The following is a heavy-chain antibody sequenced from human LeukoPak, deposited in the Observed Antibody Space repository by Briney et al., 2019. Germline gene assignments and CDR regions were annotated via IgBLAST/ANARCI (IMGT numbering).Heavy chain of an antibody. Sequence: ASETLSLTCAVYGGSFSGYYWSWIRQPPGKGLEWIGEINHSGSTNYNPSLKSRVTISVDTSKNQFSLKLSSVTAADTAVYYCARLPKLAGYDRDQTLASIYYYYYMDVWGKGTTVTVSS. CDR1: GGSFSGYY. CDR3: ARLPKLAGYDRDQTLASIYYYYYMDV. V-gene: IGHV4-34*01. CDR2: INHSGST. D-gene: IGHD3-22*01. J-gene: IGHJ6*03.